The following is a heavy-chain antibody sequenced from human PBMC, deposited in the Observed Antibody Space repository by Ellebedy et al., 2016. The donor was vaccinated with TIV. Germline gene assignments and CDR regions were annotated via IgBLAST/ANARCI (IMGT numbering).Heavy chain of an antibody. D-gene: IGHD2-21*01. J-gene: IGHJ4*02. Sequence: PGGTLRLSCSASGFTIGEHYMDWVRQAPGKGLEWVGRIRKRTSGFTTEYAASVKGRFTISRDDLENSLYLQMNSLTTEDTAVYYCVRRGLYFDCYYYWGQGTLVTVSS. CDR1: GFTIGEHY. CDR3: VRRGLYFDCYYY. V-gene: IGHV3-72*01. CDR2: IRKRTSGFTT.